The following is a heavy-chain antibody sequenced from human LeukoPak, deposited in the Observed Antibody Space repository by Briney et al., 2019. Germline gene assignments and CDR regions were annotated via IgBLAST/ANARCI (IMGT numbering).Heavy chain of an antibody. CDR2: ISGSGGST. CDR3: AKDWYYDFWSGYYGAFDI. V-gene: IGHV3-23*01. D-gene: IGHD3-3*01. CDR1: GFTFSNYA. J-gene: IGHJ3*02. Sequence: PGGSLRLSCAASGFTFSNYAMTWVRQAPGKGLEWVSAISGSGGSTYYADSVKGRFTISRDNSKNTLYLQMNSLRAEDAAVYYCAKDWYYDFWSGYYGAFDIWGQGTMVTVSS.